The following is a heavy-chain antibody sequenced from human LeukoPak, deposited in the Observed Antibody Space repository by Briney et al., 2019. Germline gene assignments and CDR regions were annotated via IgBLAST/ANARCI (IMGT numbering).Heavy chain of an antibody. CDR1: GFTFSSYS. V-gene: IGHV3-48*04. Sequence: PGRSLRLSCAASGFTFSSYSMNWVRQAPGKGLEWVSYISSSSSTIYYADSVKGRFTISRDNAKNSLYLQMNSLRAEDTAVYYCARMESSPSYGGNYYYYMDVWGKGTTVTVSS. CDR3: ARMESSPSYGGNYYYYMDV. D-gene: IGHD2/OR15-2a*01. CDR2: ISSSSSTI. J-gene: IGHJ6*03.